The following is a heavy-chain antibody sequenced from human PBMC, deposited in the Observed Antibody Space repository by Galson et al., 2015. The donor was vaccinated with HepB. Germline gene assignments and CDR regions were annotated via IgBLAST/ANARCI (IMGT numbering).Heavy chain of an antibody. Sequence: SLRLSCAASGFTLSRYVMYWVRQAPSKGLEWVALTSNDGASRYYADSVKGRFTISRDNPKNTLYLQMHSLRPADTAVYLCARGGTTEKLDSWGQGTLVTVSS. CDR2: TSNDGASR. CDR1: GFTLSRYV. CDR3: ARGGTTEKLDS. V-gene: IGHV3-30-3*01. J-gene: IGHJ4*02. D-gene: IGHD1-1*01.